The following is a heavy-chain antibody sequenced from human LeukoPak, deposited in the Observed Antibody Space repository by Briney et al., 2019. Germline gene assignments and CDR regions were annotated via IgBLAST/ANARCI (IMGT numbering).Heavy chain of an antibody. CDR3: AKDGGWYELYYMDV. CDR1: GFTFSTYA. D-gene: IGHD6-19*01. CDR2: IRNDGSHK. J-gene: IGHJ6*03. Sequence: GGSLRFSCAASGFTFSTYAMHWVRQAPGKGLEWVTFIRNDGSHKYYTDSVKGRFTISRDNSKNTLFLQMNSLRPEDTAVYYCAKDGGWYELYYMDVWGTGTTVTVSS. V-gene: IGHV3-30*02.